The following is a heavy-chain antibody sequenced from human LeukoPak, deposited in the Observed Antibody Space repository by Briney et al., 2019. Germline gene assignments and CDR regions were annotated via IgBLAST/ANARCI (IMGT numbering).Heavy chain of an antibody. D-gene: IGHD5-24*01. CDR1: GYTFTKYG. CDR3: ARETDDYLFDY. J-gene: IGHJ4*02. V-gene: IGHV1-18*01. Sequence: ASVKVSCKASGYTFTKYGITWVRQAPGQGLEWMGWISTYNGNTNYAQKLQGRVTMTTDTSTSTAYMELRSLISDDAAVYYCARETDDYLFDYWGQGTLVTVSS. CDR2: ISTYNGNT.